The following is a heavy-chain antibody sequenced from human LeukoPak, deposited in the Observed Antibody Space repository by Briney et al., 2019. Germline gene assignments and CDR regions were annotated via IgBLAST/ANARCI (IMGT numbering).Heavy chain of an antibody. J-gene: IGHJ4*02. V-gene: IGHV4-59*08. D-gene: IGHD3-22*01. CDR2: IYYGGST. Sequence: SETLSLTCTVSGGSISSYYWSWIRQPPGKGLEWIGYIYYGGSTNYNPSLKSRVTISVDTSKNQFSLKLGSVTAADTAVYYCARQRSFGYDSSIFDYWGQGTLVTVSS. CDR1: GGSISSYY. CDR3: ARQRSFGYDSSIFDY.